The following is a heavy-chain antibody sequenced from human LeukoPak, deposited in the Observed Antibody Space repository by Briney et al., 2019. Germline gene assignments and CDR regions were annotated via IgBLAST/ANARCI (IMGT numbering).Heavy chain of an antibody. J-gene: IGHJ6*02. CDR1: GGSISSYY. V-gene: IGHV4-59*01. CDR3: AREVHEVYGFSRGMDV. Sequence: PSETLSLTCTISGGSISSYYWSWIRQPPGKGLEWIGYISYSGSTNYNPSLKSRVTISVDTSKNQFSLKLSSITAADTAVYYCAREVHEVYGFSRGMDVWGQGTTVTVSS. D-gene: IGHD3-10*01. CDR2: ISYSGST.